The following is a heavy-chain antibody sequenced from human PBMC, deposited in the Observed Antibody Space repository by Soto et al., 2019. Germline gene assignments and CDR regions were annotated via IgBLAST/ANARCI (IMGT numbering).Heavy chain of an antibody. Sequence: ASVKVSCKASGGTFSSYAISWVRQAPGQGLEWMGGIIPIFGTANYAQKFQGRVTITADESTSTAYMELSSLRSEDAAVYYCARDLRHNYDFWSGYHRLTYYYYGMDVWGQGTTVTVSS. CDR2: IIPIFGTA. CDR3: ARDLRHNYDFWSGYHRLTYYYYGMDV. D-gene: IGHD3-3*01. CDR1: GGTFSSYA. J-gene: IGHJ6*02. V-gene: IGHV1-69*13.